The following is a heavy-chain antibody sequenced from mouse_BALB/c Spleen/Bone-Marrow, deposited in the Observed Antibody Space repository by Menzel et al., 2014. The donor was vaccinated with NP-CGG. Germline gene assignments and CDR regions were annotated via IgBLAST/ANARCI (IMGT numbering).Heavy chain of an antibody. CDR2: ISTYYGDA. J-gene: IGHJ4*01. V-gene: IGHV1S137*01. CDR3: ARRGGFYAMDY. Sequence: QVQLQHSGAELVRPGVSVKISCKGSGYTFTDYAMHWVKQSHAKSLEWIGVISTYYGDASYNQKFKGKATMTVDKSSSTAYMELARLTSEDSAIYYCARRGGFYAMDYWGQGTSVTVSS. CDR1: GYTFTDYA.